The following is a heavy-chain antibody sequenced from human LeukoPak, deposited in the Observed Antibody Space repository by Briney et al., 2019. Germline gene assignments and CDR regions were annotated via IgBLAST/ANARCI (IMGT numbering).Heavy chain of an antibody. CDR2: IYYSGST. J-gene: IGHJ5*02. V-gene: IGHV4-59*08. D-gene: IGHD6-13*01. Sequence: PSETLSLTCTVSGGSISSYYWSWIRQPPGKGLEWIGYIYYSGSTNYNPSLKSRVTISVDTSKNQFSLELSSVTAADTAVYYCARRSPTGYSSTWGQGSLVTVSS. CDR1: GGSISSYY. CDR3: ARRSPTGYSST.